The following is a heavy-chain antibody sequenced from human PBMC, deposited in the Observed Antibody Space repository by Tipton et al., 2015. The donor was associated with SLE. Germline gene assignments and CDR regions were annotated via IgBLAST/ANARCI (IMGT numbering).Heavy chain of an antibody. CDR1: GGSFGGYY. V-gene: IGHV4-34*01. J-gene: IGHJ3*02. CDR3: ARETSRMALIVVAIGAYDI. Sequence: LRLSCSIYGGSFGGYYWSWIRQPPGKGLEWIGEINHGGSTNYNPSLKSRVTISVDTSKNQFSLKLSSVTAADTAVYYCARETSRMALIVVAIGAYDIWGQGRMVTVSS. CDR2: INHGGST. D-gene: IGHD3-22*01.